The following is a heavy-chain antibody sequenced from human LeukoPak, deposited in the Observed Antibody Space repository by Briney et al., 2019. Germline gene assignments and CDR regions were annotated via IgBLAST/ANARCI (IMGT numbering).Heavy chain of an antibody. V-gene: IGHV3-30-3*01. CDR3: AKVDSGYDSGAFDI. CDR2: ISYDGSNK. Sequence: PGGSLRLSCAASGFTFSSYAMHWVRQAPGKGLEWVAVISYDGSNKYYADSVKGRFTISRDNSKNTLYLQMNSLRAEDTAVYYCAKVDSGYDSGAFDIWGQGTVVTVSS. J-gene: IGHJ3*02. D-gene: IGHD5-12*01. CDR1: GFTFSSYA.